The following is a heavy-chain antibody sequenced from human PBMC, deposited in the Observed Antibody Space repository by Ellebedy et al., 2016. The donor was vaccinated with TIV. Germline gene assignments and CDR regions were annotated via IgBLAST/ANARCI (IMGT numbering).Heavy chain of an antibody. CDR1: GFTFSSYS. Sequence: GESLKISCAASGFTFSSYSMNWVRQAPGKGLEWVSSISSSSSYIYYADSVKGRFTISRDNAKNSLYPQMNSLRAEDTAVYYCARDLGPWRDYYYYGMDVWGQGTTVTVSS. J-gene: IGHJ6*02. V-gene: IGHV3-21*01. CDR3: ARDLGPWRDYYYYGMDV. CDR2: ISSSSSYI. D-gene: IGHD3-16*01.